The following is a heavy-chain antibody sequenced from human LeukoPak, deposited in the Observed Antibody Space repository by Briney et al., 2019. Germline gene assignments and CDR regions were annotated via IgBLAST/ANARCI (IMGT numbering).Heavy chain of an antibody. Sequence: GGSLRLSCTASAFTFSSYWMHWVRQAPGKGLVWVSHINSGGSSTSYADSVKGRFTISRDNAKSTLYLQMNSLRVEDTAVYYCARDRYSSAWYEEWGQGTLVTVSS. CDR1: AFTFSSYW. CDR3: ARDRYSSAWYEE. D-gene: IGHD6-19*01. V-gene: IGHV3-74*01. CDR2: INSGGSST. J-gene: IGHJ4*02.